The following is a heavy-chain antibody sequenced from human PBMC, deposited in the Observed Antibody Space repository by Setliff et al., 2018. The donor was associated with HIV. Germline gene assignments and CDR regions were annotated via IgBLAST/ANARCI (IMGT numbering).Heavy chain of an antibody. Sequence: ASVKVSCKVSGFTLTKLSMHWVRQAPGKGLEWMGSFNPEDGKTIYAQKFQGRVTMIEDTSTDTAYMELSSLRPEDTAVYYCTTGLPLFCSGGSCLFDFWGQGTLVTVSS. D-gene: IGHD2-15*01. CDR3: TTGLPLFCSGGSCLFDF. CDR1: GFTLTKLS. J-gene: IGHJ4*02. CDR2: FNPEDGKT. V-gene: IGHV1-24*01.